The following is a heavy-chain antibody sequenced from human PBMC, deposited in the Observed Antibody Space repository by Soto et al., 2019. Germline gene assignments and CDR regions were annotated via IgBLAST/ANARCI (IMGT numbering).Heavy chain of an antibody. Sequence: ASVKVSCKASGYTFSGYYMHWVRQAPGQGLEWMGWINANSGGTNYAQKFQGWVTMTRDTSISTAYMELSRLRSDDTAVYYCARVGDSSSYDAFDIWGQGTMVTVSS. CDR3: ARVGDSSSYDAFDI. CDR2: INANSGGT. D-gene: IGHD6-6*01. V-gene: IGHV1-2*04. CDR1: GYTFSGYY. J-gene: IGHJ3*02.